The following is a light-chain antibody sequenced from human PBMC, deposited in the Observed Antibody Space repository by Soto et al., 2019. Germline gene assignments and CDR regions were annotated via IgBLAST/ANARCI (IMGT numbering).Light chain of an antibody. Sequence: DIQMTQSPSSVSASVGDRVTLTCRASQDVYYWLAWYQQKPGKAPKLLIYAASSLQSGVPSRFSGSGSRTDFTLTISSLQPEDFATYYCQQANSFPPTFGGGTKVEIK. CDR3: QQANSFPPT. CDR2: AAS. J-gene: IGKJ4*01. CDR1: QDVYYW. V-gene: IGKV1-12*01.